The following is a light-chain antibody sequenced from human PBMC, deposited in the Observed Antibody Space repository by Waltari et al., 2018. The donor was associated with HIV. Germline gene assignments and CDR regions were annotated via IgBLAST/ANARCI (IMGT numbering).Light chain of an antibody. CDR2: WAS. CDR3: QQYYSIPFT. Sequence: DIVMTQSPDSLAVSLGERATINCKSSQSVLYTSNNKNYLAWYRQKPGQPPKLLIYWASTRESGVLDRFSGSGSGTDFTLTISNLQAEDVAVYYCQQYYSIPFTFGPGTKVDIK. V-gene: IGKV4-1*01. CDR1: QSVLYTSNNKNY. J-gene: IGKJ3*01.